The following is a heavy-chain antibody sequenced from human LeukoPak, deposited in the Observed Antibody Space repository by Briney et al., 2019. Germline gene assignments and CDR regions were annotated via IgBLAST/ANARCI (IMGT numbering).Heavy chain of an antibody. D-gene: IGHD2-15*01. J-gene: IGHJ3*02. CDR2: INPSGGST. CDR1: GYTFTSYY. Sequence: ASVKVSCKASGYTFTSYYMHWVRQAPGQGLEWMGIINPSGGSTSYAQKFQGRVTMTRDTSTSTVYMELSSLRSEDTAVYYCASSDAVVAATQHAFDIWGQGTMVTVSS. V-gene: IGHV1-46*01. CDR3: ASSDAVVAATQHAFDI.